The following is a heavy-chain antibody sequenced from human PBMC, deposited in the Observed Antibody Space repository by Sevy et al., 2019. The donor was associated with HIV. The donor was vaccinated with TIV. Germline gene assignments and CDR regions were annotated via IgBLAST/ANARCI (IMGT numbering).Heavy chain of an antibody. CDR3: ARDYGSGSYWSGYYYYGMDV. CDR2: ISAYNGNT. D-gene: IGHD3-10*01. Sequence: ASVKVSCKASGYTFTSYGISWVRQAPGQGLEWMGWISAYNGNTNYAQKLQGRVTMTTDTSTSTAYMELRSLRSDDTAVYYCARDYGSGSYWSGYYYYGMDVWGQGTTVTVSS. CDR1: GYTFTSYG. J-gene: IGHJ6*02. V-gene: IGHV1-18*01.